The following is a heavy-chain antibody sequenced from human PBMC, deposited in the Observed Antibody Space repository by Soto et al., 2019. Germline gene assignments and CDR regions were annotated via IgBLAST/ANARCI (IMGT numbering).Heavy chain of an antibody. J-gene: IGHJ2*01. Sequence: VQLVESGGGLVQPGGSLTLSCAASGFTFSSYWMHWVRQVPGKGVVWVSRINPVERVTNYADSVKGRFTISRDNAKSTLYLQMNSLRPEDTAVYYCARVGQGAWYFDLWGRGTLVTVSS. CDR2: INPVERVT. CDR1: GFTFSSYW. D-gene: IGHD3-16*01. CDR3: ARVGQGAWYFDL. V-gene: IGHV3-74*01.